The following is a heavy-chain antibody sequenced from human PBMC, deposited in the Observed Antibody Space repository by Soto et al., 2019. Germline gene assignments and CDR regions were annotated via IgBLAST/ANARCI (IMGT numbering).Heavy chain of an antibody. CDR2: IYFTGST. CDR1: GDSIRNSSSY. Sequence: LQLQESGPGLVKPSETLSLTCTVSGDSIRNSSSYWGWIRQPPGKGLEWIGTIYFTGSTDYNPSLKSRVPMSVDTSKNQFSLKVKSVTAADTAVYYCARLETYSSGLDDMDVWGQGTTVTVSS. D-gene: IGHD6-19*01. CDR3: ARLETYSSGLDDMDV. V-gene: IGHV4-39*01. J-gene: IGHJ6*02.